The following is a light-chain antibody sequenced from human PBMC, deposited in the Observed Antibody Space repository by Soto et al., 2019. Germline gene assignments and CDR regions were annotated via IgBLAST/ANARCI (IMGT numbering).Light chain of an antibody. Sequence: IVMTQTPLSSAVTLGQPASISCRSSQSLEDSDGNSYLSWLHQRPGQPPRLLIYKISNRLSGVPDRFGGSGAGTVFTLRISRVEADDVGLYYCMQATQFPWTFGQGTKVDIK. CDR3: MQATQFPWT. J-gene: IGKJ1*01. CDR2: KIS. V-gene: IGKV2-24*01. CDR1: QSLEDSDGNSY.